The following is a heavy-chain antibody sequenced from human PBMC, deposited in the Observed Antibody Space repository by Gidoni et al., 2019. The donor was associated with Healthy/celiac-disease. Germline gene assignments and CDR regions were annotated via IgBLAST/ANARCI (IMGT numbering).Heavy chain of an antibody. CDR3: ARIAPIPLGDYGGNSGLNFDY. V-gene: IGHV3-7*01. D-gene: IGHD4-17*01. Sequence: EVQLVESGGGLVQPGGSLRLSCAASGFTFSSYWMRWVRQAPGKGLEWVANIKQDGSEKYYVDSVKGRFTISRDNAKNSLYLQMNSLRAEDTAVYYCARIAPIPLGDYGGNSGLNFDYWGQGTLVTVSS. J-gene: IGHJ4*02. CDR1: GFTFSSYW. CDR2: IKQDGSEK.